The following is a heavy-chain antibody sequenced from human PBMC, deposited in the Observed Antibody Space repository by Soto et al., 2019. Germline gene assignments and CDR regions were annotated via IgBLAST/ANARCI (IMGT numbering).Heavy chain of an antibody. D-gene: IGHD5-18*01. CDR1: GGSISSYY. CDR3: ARSPSGYSSTFDY. CDR2: IYYTGTT. J-gene: IGHJ4*02. V-gene: IGHV4-59*01. Sequence: SETLSLTCTVSGGSISSYYWSWIRQPPGKGLEWIGYIYYTGTTNYNPSLKSRVTTSVDTSKNQFSLKLSSVTAADTTVYYCARSPSGYSSTFDYWGQGILVTVSS.